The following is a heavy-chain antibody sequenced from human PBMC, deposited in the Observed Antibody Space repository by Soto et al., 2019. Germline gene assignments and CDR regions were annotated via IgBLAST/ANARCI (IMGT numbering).Heavy chain of an antibody. Sequence: ASVKVSCKASGGTFSSYAISWLRQAPGQGLEWMGGIIPIFGTANYAQKFQGRVTITADESTSTAYMELSSLRSEDTAVYYCARDRVAGTHYFDYWGQGTLVTVSS. J-gene: IGHJ4*02. D-gene: IGHD6-19*01. CDR1: GGTFSSYA. CDR2: IIPIFGTA. CDR3: ARDRVAGTHYFDY. V-gene: IGHV1-69*13.